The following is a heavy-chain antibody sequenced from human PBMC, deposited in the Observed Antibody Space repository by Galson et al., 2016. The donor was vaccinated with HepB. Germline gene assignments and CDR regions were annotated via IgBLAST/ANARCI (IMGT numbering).Heavy chain of an antibody. D-gene: IGHD2-21*02. J-gene: IGHJ4*02. V-gene: IGHV3-7*03. Sequence: SLRLSCAASGFAFNSYWMNWVRQAPGKGPEWVANIHQDGNEKNYMDSVKGRFTISRDNAKNSVFLQMNDLRAGDTAIYYCARAYCGGDCPRDYWGPGTLVTVSP. CDR1: GFAFNSYW. CDR2: IHQDGNEK. CDR3: ARAYCGGDCPRDY.